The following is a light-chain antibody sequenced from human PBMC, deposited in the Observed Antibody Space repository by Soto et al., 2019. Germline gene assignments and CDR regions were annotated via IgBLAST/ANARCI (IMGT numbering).Light chain of an antibody. CDR1: SYNVGKNL. CDR2: KNN. V-gene: IGLV1-47*01. Sequence: QSVLTQPPSASGTPGQRVTISCSGGSYNVGKNLVYWYQQRPGTAPKLIIFKNNQRPSGVPDRFSGSNSGSSASLAISGLRSEDEADSLCAEWDDSLSAWVSRGGTKVTVL. CDR3: AEWDDSLSAWV. J-gene: IGLJ3*02.